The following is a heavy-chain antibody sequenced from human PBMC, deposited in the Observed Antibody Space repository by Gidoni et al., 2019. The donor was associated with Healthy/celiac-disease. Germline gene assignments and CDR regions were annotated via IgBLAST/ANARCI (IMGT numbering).Heavy chain of an antibody. CDR1: GFTFSSYA. J-gene: IGHJ4*02. CDR3: ARAPWRSYDRGYFDY. CDR2: ISYDGSNK. D-gene: IGHD1-26*01. V-gene: IGHV3-30*04. Sequence: QVQLVESGGGVVQPGRSLRLSCAASGFTFSSYAMHWVRQAPGKGLEWVAVISYDGSNKYYADSVKGRFTISRDNSKNTLYLQMNSLRAEDTAVYYCARAPWRSYDRGYFDYWGQGTLVTVSS.